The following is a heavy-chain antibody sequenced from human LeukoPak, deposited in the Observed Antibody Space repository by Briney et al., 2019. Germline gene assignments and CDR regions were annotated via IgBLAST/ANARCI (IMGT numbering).Heavy chain of an antibody. CDR3: AKGGRVQFNFDF. J-gene: IGHJ4*02. CDR1: GFNFDDYA. D-gene: IGHD1-1*01. V-gene: IGHV3-9*01. Sequence: PGRSLRLSCVAAGFNFDDYAMYWVRQAPGKGLEWVSHINWNSGNIGYADSGKGRFIISRDNAKNSLYLQMNSLRPEDTGLYYCAKGGRVQFNFDFWGQGTRVTVSS. CDR2: INWNSGNI.